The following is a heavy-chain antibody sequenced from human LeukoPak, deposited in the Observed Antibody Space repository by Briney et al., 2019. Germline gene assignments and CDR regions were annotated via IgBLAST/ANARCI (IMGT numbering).Heavy chain of an antibody. V-gene: IGHV3-9*01. CDR2: ISWNSGSI. D-gene: IGHD6-13*01. J-gene: IGHJ4*02. Sequence: GGSLRLSCAASGFTFDDYAMHWVRQAPGKGLEWVSGISWNSGSIGYADSVKGRFTISRDNAKNSLYLQMNSLRAEDTALYYWAKDISPTGIAAFDYWGQGTLVTVSS. CDR3: AKDISPTGIAAFDY. CDR1: GFTFDDYA.